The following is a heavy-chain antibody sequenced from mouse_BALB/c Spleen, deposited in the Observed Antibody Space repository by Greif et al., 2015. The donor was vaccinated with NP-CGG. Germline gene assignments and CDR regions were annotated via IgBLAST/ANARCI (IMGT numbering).Heavy chain of an antibody. D-gene: IGHD2-4*01. CDR1: GYAFSSYW. V-gene: IGHV1-80*01. CDR2: IYPGDGDT. CDR3: ARSSDYNWYFDV. J-gene: IGHJ1*01. Sequence: QVQLQQSGAELVRPGSSVKISCKASGYAFSSYWMNWVKQRPGQGLEWIGQIYPGDGDTNYNGKFKGKATLTADKSSSTAYMQLSSLTSEDSAVYFCARSSDYNWYFDVWGAGTTVTVSS.